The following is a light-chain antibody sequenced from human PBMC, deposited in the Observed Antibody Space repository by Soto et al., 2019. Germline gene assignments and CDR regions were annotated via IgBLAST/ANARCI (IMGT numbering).Light chain of an antibody. CDR2: RVS. V-gene: IGKV2-30*02. J-gene: IGKJ2*01. CDR3: MQGTHWPPYT. Sequence: DVVMTQSPLSLPVNLGEPAAIYCRSTQSLVHSDGDTYLSWFHQRPGQSPRRLIFRVSKRDFGVPPRFVGSGSGTDFTLEITSVEAEDVGVYYCMQGTHWPPYTFGQGTRLEIK. CDR1: QSLVHSDGDTY.